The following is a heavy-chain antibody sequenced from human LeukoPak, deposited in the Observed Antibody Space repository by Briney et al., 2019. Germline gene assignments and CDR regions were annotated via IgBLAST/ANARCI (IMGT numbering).Heavy chain of an antibody. Sequence: SVTVSCKASGGTFSSYAISWVRQAPGQGLEWMGGIIPIFGTANYAQKFQGRVTITTDESTSTAYMELSSLRSEDTAVYYCARETSGSYYHDAFDIWGQGTMVTVSS. CDR3: ARETSGSYYHDAFDI. V-gene: IGHV1-69*05. J-gene: IGHJ3*02. CDR2: IIPIFGTA. D-gene: IGHD1-26*01. CDR1: GGTFSSYA.